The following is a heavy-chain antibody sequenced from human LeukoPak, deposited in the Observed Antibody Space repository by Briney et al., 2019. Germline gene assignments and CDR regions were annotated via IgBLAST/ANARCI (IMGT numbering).Heavy chain of an antibody. Sequence: PGGSLRLSCAASGFTFSRYSMNWVRQAPGKGLEWVSSISSSSSYIYYADSVKGRFTISRDNAKNSLYLQMNSLRAEDTAVYYCARGRITIFGVAPVAAFDIWGQGTMVTVSS. CDR3: ARGRITIFGVAPVAAFDI. CDR2: ISSSSSYI. V-gene: IGHV3-21*01. D-gene: IGHD3-3*01. CDR1: GFTFSRYS. J-gene: IGHJ3*02.